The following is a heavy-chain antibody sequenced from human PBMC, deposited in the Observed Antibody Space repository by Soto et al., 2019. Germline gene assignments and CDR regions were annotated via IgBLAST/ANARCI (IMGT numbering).Heavy chain of an antibody. Sequence: PSETLSLTCTGSGDSIRSYYWTWIRQPPGKGLELIGYIYYSGSTRYNPSLKSRVTISVDMSKNQFSLKLSSVIAADTAVYYCARAYGGFDNGLDVWGQGTAVTVSS. CDR1: GDSIRSYY. D-gene: IGHD5-12*01. CDR3: ARAYGGFDNGLDV. V-gene: IGHV4-59*01. CDR2: IYYSGST. J-gene: IGHJ6*02.